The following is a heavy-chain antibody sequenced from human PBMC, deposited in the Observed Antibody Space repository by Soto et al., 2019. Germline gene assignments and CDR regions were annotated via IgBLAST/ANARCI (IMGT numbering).Heavy chain of an antibody. J-gene: IGHJ6*02. Sequence: QVQLVESGGGVVQPGRSLRLSCAASGFTFSSYAMHWVRQAPGKGLEWVAVISYDGSNKYYADSVKGRFTISRDNSKNTLYLQMSSLRAEDTAVYYCARVEVGSYGWENYYYGMDVWGQGTTVTVSS. CDR2: ISYDGSNK. CDR1: GFTFSSYA. V-gene: IGHV3-30-3*01. CDR3: ARVEVGSYGWENYYYGMDV. D-gene: IGHD5-18*01.